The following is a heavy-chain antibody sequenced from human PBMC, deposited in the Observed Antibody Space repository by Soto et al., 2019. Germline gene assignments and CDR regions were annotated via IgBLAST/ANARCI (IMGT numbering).Heavy chain of an antibody. Sequence: QVQLQESGPGLVKPSQTLSLTCTVSGGSISSGGYYWSWIRQHPGKGLEWIGYIYYSGSTYYNPSLKSRVTISVDTSKNQFSLELSSVSAADTAVDYGARGRPEGTCGMDVWGQGTTVTVSS. CDR2: IYYSGST. D-gene: IGHD1-1*01. V-gene: IGHV4-31*03. J-gene: IGHJ6*02. CDR3: ARGRPEGTCGMDV. CDR1: GGSISSGGYY.